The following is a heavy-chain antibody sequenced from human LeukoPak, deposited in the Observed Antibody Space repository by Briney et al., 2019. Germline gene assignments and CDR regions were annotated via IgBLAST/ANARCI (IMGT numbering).Heavy chain of an antibody. CDR2: DGSST. D-gene: IGHD2-2*01. CDR3: ARGVGYCSSTSCYWWFDP. J-gene: IGHJ5*02. V-gene: IGHV3-74*01. Sequence: DGSSTSYADSVKGRFTISRDNAKNTLYLQMNSLRAEDTAVYYCARGVGYCSSTSCYWWFDPWGQGTLVTVSS.